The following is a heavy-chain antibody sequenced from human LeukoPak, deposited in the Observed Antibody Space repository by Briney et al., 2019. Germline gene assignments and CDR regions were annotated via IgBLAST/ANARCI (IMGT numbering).Heavy chain of an antibody. V-gene: IGHV7-4-1*02. J-gene: IGHJ5*02. CDR3: AREDRDGYNYVWFDP. CDR1: GYTFTSYA. CDR2: INTNTGNP. D-gene: IGHD5-24*01. Sequence: ASVKVSFKASGYTFTSYAMNWLRQAPRQGLEWMGWINTNTGNPTYAQGFTGRFVFSLDTSVSTAYLQISSLKAEDTAVYYCAREDRDGYNYVWFDPWGQGTLVSVS.